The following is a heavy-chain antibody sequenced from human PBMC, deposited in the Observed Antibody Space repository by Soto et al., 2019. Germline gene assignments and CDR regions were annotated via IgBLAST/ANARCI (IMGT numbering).Heavy chain of an antibody. Sequence: QVQLVESGGGMVQPGRSLRLSCATSGFTFSSYGMHWVRQAPGKGLEWVAVISYDGSDKYYADSVKGRFSISRDNPKNTLYLQMNSLRPEDTAVYYCAKVTGYCGSSSCRRDYHHYYGMDVW. CDR2: ISYDGSDK. CDR1: GFTFSSYG. V-gene: IGHV3-30*18. J-gene: IGHJ6*01. D-gene: IGHD2-2*01. CDR3: AKVTGYCGSSSCRRDYHHYYGMDV.